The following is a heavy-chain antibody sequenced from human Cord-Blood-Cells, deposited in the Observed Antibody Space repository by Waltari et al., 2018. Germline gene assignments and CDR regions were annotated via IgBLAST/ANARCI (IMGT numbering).Heavy chain of an antibody. Sequence: QVQLQQWGAGLLKPSETLSLTCAVSGGSFSGYYWSWIRPHPGKGLEWIGEINHSGSTNYNPSLKSRVTISVDTSKNQFSLKLSSVTAADTAVYYCAREPLTGDTGDWYFDLWGRGTLVTVSS. J-gene: IGHJ2*01. V-gene: IGHV4-34*01. D-gene: IGHD5-18*01. CDR2: INHSGST. CDR1: GGSFSGYY. CDR3: AREPLTGDTGDWYFDL.